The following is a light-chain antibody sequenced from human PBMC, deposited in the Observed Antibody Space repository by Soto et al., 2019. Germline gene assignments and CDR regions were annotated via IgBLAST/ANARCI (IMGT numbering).Light chain of an antibody. CDR2: KAS. J-gene: IGKJ1*01. Sequence: DIQITQSPSTLSGSVGDRVTITCRASQTISSWLAWYQQKTGKAPKLLIYKASTLKSGVPSRFSGSGSGTEFTLTISSLQTDELATYDCQHYNSYSEAFGQGTKVEIK. V-gene: IGKV1-5*03. CDR1: QTISSW. CDR3: QHYNSYSEA.